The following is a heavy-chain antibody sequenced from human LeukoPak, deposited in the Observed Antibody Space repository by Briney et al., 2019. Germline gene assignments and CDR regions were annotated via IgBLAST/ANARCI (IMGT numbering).Heavy chain of an antibody. D-gene: IGHD6-13*01. CDR3: GRAFPPLRTAAAGDY. Sequence: GGSLRLSCTASGFTFSDCDMNWSRQAPGKGLEWVSSISYRSSHMYYADSVKGRFTISRDNAENSLYLQMNSLRAEDTAVYYCGRAFPPLRTAAAGDYWGQGTLVTVSS. J-gene: IGHJ4*02. V-gene: IGHV3-21*01. CDR1: GFTFSDCD. CDR2: ISYRSSHM.